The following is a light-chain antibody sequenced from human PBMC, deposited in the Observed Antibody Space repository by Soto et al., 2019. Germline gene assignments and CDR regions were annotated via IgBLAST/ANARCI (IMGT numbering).Light chain of an antibody. Sequence: SYELTQPPSVSVAPGQTARITCSGDVLPKQYAYWYQQKPGQAPVLVIYKDSERPSGIPERFSGSRSGTTVTLTISGVQADDEADYYCQSADSSGTYVFGIGTKVTVL. CDR2: KDS. CDR3: QSADSSGTYV. CDR1: VLPKQY. J-gene: IGLJ1*01. V-gene: IGLV3-25*02.